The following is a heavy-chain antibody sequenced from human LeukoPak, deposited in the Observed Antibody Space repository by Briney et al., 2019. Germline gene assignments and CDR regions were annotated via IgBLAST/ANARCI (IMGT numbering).Heavy chain of an antibody. CDR1: GGTFNNYA. J-gene: IGHJ4*02. CDR3: ARGKESHGHYFHY. CDR2: IFPLFETT. Sequence: SVKVSCKASGGTFNNYAINCVRQAPGQGLEWMGGIFPLFETTNYAQRFRGRVTITADESTSTAYMELNSLRTEDTAVYYCARGKESHGHYFHYWGQGTLVTVSS. V-gene: IGHV1-69*13.